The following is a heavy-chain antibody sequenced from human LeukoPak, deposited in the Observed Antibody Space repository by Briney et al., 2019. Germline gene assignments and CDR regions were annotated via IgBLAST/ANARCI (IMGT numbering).Heavy chain of an antibody. CDR2: ISAYNGNT. V-gene: IGHV1-18*01. Sequence: ASVKVSCKASGYTFTSYGISWVRQAPGQGLEWMGWISAYNGNTNYAQKLQGRVTMTTDTSTSTAYMELRSLRSDDTAVYYCARDFGRGPRPASYDSSGYPLDYWGQGTLVTVSS. CDR3: ARDFGRGPRPASYDSSGYPLDY. J-gene: IGHJ4*02. D-gene: IGHD3-22*01. CDR1: GYTFTSYG.